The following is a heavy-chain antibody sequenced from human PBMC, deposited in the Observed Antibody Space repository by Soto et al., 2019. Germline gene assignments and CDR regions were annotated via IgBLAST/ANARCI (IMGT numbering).Heavy chain of an antibody. CDR3: ARGWLRDPWMY. J-gene: IGHJ4*02. Sequence: EVQLVESGGGLVKPGGSLRLSCAASGFIFSSYTMNWVRQAPGKGLEWVSSISASSTYIYYADSLKGRFTISRDNAYNSLYLQMNRLRAEDTAVYYCARGWLRDPWMYWGQGTLVIVSS. V-gene: IGHV3-21*01. CDR1: GFIFSSYT. CDR2: ISASSTYI. D-gene: IGHD5-12*01.